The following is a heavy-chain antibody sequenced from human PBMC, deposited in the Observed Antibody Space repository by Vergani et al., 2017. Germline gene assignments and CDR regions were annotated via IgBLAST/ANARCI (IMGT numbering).Heavy chain of an antibody. CDR1: GFTFSSYG. Sequence: QVQLVESGGGVVQPGGSLRLSCAASGFTFSSYGMHWVRQAPGKGLEWVAVISYDGSNKYYADSVKGRFTISRDNSKNTLYLQMNSLRAEDTAVYYCARVWRPSSSGWYEDAFDIWGQGTMVTVSS. J-gene: IGHJ3*02. CDR2: ISYDGSNK. D-gene: IGHD6-19*01. CDR3: ARVWRPSSSGWYEDAFDI. V-gene: IGHV3-30*19.